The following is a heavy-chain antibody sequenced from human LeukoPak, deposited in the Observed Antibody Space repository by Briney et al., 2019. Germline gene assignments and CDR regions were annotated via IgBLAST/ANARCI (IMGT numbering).Heavy chain of an antibody. J-gene: IGHJ5*02. CDR1: GYTFTGYY. Sequence: ASVKVSCKASGYTFTGYYMHWVRQAPGQGLEWMGWINPNSGGTNYAQKFQGRVTMTRDTSISTAYMELSRLRSDDTAVYYCARDPSLALLRFLEWSPGWFDPWGQGTLVTVSS. V-gene: IGHV1-2*02. D-gene: IGHD3-3*01. CDR3: ARDPSLALLRFLEWSPGWFDP. CDR2: INPNSGGT.